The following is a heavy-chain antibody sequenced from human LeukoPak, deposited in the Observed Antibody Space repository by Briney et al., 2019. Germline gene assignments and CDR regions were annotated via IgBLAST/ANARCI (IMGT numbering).Heavy chain of an antibody. J-gene: IGHJ4*02. D-gene: IGHD1-20*01. CDR1: GFTFSSYA. V-gene: IGHV3-30*04. Sequence: GRSLRLSCAASGFTFSSYAMHWVRQAPGKGLEWVAVISYDGSNKYYADSVKGRFTISRDNSKNTLYLQMNSLRAEDTAVYYCAREGITGTYPGDYWGQGTLVTVSS. CDR2: ISYDGSNK. CDR3: AREGITGTYPGDY.